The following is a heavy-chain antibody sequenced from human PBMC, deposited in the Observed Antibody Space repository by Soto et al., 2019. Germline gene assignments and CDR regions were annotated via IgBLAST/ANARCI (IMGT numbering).Heavy chain of an antibody. Sequence: GGSLRLSCAASGFTFSSYAMHWVRQAPGKGLEGLAVISYDGSNKYYADSVKGRFTISRDNSRNTLYLQMNSLRSEDSAVYYCAREKGWQQLVRTGFDYWGQGTLVTVSS. J-gene: IGHJ4*02. CDR3: AREKGWQQLVRTGFDY. CDR1: GFTFSSYA. V-gene: IGHV3-30-3*01. CDR2: ISYDGSNK. D-gene: IGHD6-13*01.